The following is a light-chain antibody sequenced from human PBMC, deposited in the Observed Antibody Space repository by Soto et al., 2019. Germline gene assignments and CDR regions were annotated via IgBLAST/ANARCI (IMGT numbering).Light chain of an antibody. CDR2: EVS. J-gene: IGLJ1*01. Sequence: QSVLTQPPSASGSPGQSVTISCTGTSSDVGGYNYVSWYQQHPGKAPKLMIYEVSKRPSGVPDRFSGSKSGNTASLTVSGLQAEDDADYYCSAYAGSTIYVFGTGTKVTVL. V-gene: IGLV2-8*01. CDR1: SSDVGGYNY. CDR3: SAYAGSTIYV.